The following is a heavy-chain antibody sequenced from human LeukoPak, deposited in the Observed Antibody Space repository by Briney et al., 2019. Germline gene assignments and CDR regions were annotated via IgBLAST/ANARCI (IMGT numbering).Heavy chain of an antibody. J-gene: IGHJ4*02. CDR1: GFTFTDYW. CDR2: ITSDGGRT. V-gene: IGHV3-74*01. D-gene: IGHD7-27*01. CDR3: ARDNWGPDH. Sequence: GGSLTLSCAASGFTFTDYWIHWIRQAPGTGLMWVSHITSDGGRTDYADSVRGRFTMTRDNAKNTVYLRMKSLRVDDTAVYYCARDNWGPDHWGQGTLVTVSS.